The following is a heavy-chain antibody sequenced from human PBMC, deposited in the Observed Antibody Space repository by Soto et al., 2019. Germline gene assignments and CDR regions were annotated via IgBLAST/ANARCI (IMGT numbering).Heavy chain of an antibody. CDR1: GSIFGGYG. CDR2: IRFDGSNE. CDR3: AREGVGATVFFGYFDY. Sequence: PGGSLRLSCAASGSIFGGYGMHWVRQAPGKGLEWVAGIRFDGSNENYADSAKGRFTISRDNSKNMLYLQMNSLSVEDTAVYYCAREGVGATVFFGYFDYWGQGALVTVSS. V-gene: IGHV3-33*01. J-gene: IGHJ4*02. D-gene: IGHD1-26*01.